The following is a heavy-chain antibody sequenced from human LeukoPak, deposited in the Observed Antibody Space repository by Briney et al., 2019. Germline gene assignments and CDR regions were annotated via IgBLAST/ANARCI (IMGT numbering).Heavy chain of an antibody. D-gene: IGHD3-10*01. CDR1: GYSISSGYY. V-gene: IGHV4-38-2*02. J-gene: IGHJ3*02. CDR3: AREIRGDYAFDI. Sequence: PSETLSLTCTVSGYSISSGYYWGWIRQPPGKGLEWIGSIYHSGSTYYNPSLKSRVTISVDTSKNQFSLKLSSVTAADTAVYYCAREIRGDYAFDIWGPGTMVTVSS. CDR2: IYHSGST.